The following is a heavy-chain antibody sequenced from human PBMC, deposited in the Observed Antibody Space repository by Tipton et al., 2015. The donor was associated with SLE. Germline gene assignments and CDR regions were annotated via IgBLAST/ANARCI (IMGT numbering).Heavy chain of an antibody. CDR2: INHSRGT. J-gene: IGHJ6*03. Sequence: TLSLTCSVSGDSISWSYWNNSYCSWIRQSPGKGLEWIGKINHSRGTNYNPSLKSRVTISVDTSKNQFSLKLSSVTAADTAVYYCARDGPTWGYYYYMDVWGKGTTVTVSS. V-gene: IGHV4-34*01. D-gene: IGHD7-27*01. CDR3: ARDGPTWGYYYYMDV. CDR1: GDSISWSY.